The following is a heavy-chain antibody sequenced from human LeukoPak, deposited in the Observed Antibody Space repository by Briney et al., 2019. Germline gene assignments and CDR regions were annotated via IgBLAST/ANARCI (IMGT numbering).Heavy chain of an antibody. D-gene: IGHD3-10*01. CDR2: ISAYNGNT. J-gene: IGHJ6*02. CDR1: GGTFSSYG. CDR3: ARDPYYYGSGSGYYYYYGMDV. Sequence: ASVKVSCKASGGTFSSYGISWVRQAPGQGLEWMGWISAYNGNTNYAQKLQGRVTMTTDTSTSTAYMELRSLRSDDTAVYYCARDPYYYGSGSGYYYYYGMDVWGQGTTVTVSS. V-gene: IGHV1-18*01.